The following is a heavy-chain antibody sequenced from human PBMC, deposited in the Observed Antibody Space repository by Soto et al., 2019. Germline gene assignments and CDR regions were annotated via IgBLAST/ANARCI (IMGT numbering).Heavy chain of an antibody. J-gene: IGHJ4*02. Sequence: PSETLSLTCAVYCGSFSSYYWSWIRQPPGKGLEWIGEINHSGSTNYNPSLKSRVTMSVDTSKNQFSLKLSSVTAADTAVYYCARTSRFDGWGQGTLGTVSS. CDR3: ARTSRFDG. D-gene: IGHD3-9*01. V-gene: IGHV4-34*01. CDR1: CGSFSSYY. CDR2: INHSGST.